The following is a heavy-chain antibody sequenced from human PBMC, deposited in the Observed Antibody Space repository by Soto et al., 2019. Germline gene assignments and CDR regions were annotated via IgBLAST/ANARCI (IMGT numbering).Heavy chain of an antibody. CDR1: GFTFSSYA. D-gene: IGHD6-13*01. Sequence: QVQLVESRGGVVQPGRSLRLSCAASGFTFSSYAMHWVRQAPGKWLERVAVISYEGRNKYYADSVKARFTIPRDNFKNTLDLEMNSLSAEDTAVYYCARGEAGPRIAATYGMDVWGQGTTVTVSS. V-gene: IGHV3-30-3*01. CDR3: ARGEAGPRIAATYGMDV. CDR2: ISYEGRNK. J-gene: IGHJ6*02.